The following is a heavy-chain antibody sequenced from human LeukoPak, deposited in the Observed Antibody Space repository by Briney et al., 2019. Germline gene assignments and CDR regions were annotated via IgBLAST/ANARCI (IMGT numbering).Heavy chain of an antibody. Sequence: SVKVPCKASGGSFSSYAISWVRQTPGQGLEWMGRIIPILGIANYAQKFQGRVTITADKSTSTAYMELSSLRSEDTAVYYCARLRRWLQIDGAPDYWGQGTLVTVSS. CDR2: IIPILGIA. J-gene: IGHJ4*02. V-gene: IGHV1-69*04. CDR1: GGSFSSYA. D-gene: IGHD5-24*01. CDR3: ARLRRWLQIDGAPDY.